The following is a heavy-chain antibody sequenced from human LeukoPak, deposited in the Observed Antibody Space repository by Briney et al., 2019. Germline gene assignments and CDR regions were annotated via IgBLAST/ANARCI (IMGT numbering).Heavy chain of an antibody. Sequence: SETLSLTCAVYGGAVSGYDLNWICQPPGKGLEWIGEITRGGSSNYNPSLKSRVTISEDTSKNQFSLELRSLTAADTAMYYCARTSRTYNSTAYFFPHWGQGTLVTVSS. CDR1: GGAVSGYD. V-gene: IGHV4-34*01. D-gene: IGHD3-22*01. J-gene: IGHJ1*01. CDR2: ITRGGSS. CDR3: ARTSRTYNSTAYFFPH.